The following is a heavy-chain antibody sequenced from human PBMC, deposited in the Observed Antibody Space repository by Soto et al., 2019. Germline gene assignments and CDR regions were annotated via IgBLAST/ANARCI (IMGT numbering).Heavy chain of an antibody. CDR3: AKPVATIGHAFDI. V-gene: IGHV3-23*01. CDR1: GFTFSGYA. CDR2: ISGSGGST. Sequence: EVQLLESGGGLVQPGGSLRLSCAASGFTFSGYAMRWVRQAPGKGLEWVSAISGSGGSTYYADSVTGRFTISRDNSKNTRYLQMNSLRAEDTAVYYCAKPVATIGHAFDIWGQGTMVTVSS. J-gene: IGHJ3*02. D-gene: IGHD5-12*01.